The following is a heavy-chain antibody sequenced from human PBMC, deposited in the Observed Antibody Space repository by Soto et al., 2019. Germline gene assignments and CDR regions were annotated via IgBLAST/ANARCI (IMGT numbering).Heavy chain of an antibody. CDR3: AKDYGDYREYYGMDV. D-gene: IGHD4-17*01. CDR1: GFTFSSYG. V-gene: IGHV3-30*18. CDR2: ISYDGSNK. Sequence: ESGGGVVPPGRSLRLSCAASGFTFSSYGMHWVRQAPGKGLEWVAVISYDGSNKYYADSVKGRFTISRDNSKNTLYLQMNSLRAEDTAVYYCAKDYGDYREYYGMDVWGQGTTVTVSS. J-gene: IGHJ6*02.